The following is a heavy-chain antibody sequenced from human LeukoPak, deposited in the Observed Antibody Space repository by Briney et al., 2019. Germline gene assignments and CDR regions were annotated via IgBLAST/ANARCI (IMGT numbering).Heavy chain of an antibody. CDR1: GFTFSSSW. V-gene: IGHV3-7*01. CDR2: IKQDGSDK. CDR3: ARDLGYSSSSGFDY. J-gene: IGHJ4*02. D-gene: IGHD6-6*01. Sequence: GGSLRLSCAASGFTFSSSWMSWVRRAPGKGLEWVANIKQDGSDKYYVDSVKGRFTISRDNAKNSLYLQMNSLRAEDTALFYCARDLGYSSSSGFDYWGQGTLVTVSS.